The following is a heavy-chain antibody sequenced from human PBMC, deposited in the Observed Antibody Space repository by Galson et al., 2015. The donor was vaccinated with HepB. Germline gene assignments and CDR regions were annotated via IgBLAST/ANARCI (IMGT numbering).Heavy chain of an antibody. J-gene: IGHJ4*02. CDR1: GFTFSSYS. CDR3: ARDSRGGGGNYYDSSGYYQRGPCDY. D-gene: IGHD3-22*01. Sequence: SLRLSCAASGFTFSSYSMNWVRQAPGKGLEWVSSISSSSSYIYYADSVKGRLTISRDNAKNSLYLQMNSLRAEDTAVYYCARDSRGGGGNYYDSSGYYQRGPCDYWGQGTLVTVSS. CDR2: ISSSSSYI. V-gene: IGHV3-21*01.